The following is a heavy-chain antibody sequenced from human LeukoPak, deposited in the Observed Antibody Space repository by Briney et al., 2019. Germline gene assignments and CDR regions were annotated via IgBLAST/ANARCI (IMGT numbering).Heavy chain of an antibody. Sequence: SETLSLTCTVSGGSISSYYWTWIRQPPGKGLEWIGYFYNSGSTDYNPSLKSRVTISVDTSKNQFSLKLSSVTAADTAVYYCARGRYYYGSGAPEGYFQHWGQGTLVTVSS. CDR2: FYNSGST. D-gene: IGHD3-10*01. V-gene: IGHV4-59*01. CDR1: GGSISSYY. J-gene: IGHJ1*01. CDR3: ARGRYYYGSGAPEGYFQH.